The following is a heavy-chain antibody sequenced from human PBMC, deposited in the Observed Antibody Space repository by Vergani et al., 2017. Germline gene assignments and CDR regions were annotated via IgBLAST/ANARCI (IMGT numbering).Heavy chain of an antibody. V-gene: IGHV4-38-2*01. CDR2: IYHSGST. CDR1: GYSISSGYY. CDR3: ARGSSFDI. J-gene: IGHJ3*02. Sequence: QVQLQESGPGLVKPSETLSLTCAVSGYSISSGYYWGWIRQPPGKGLEWIGSIYHSGSTYYNPSLKSRVTISVDTSKNQFSLKLSSVTAADTAVYYWARGSSFDIWGQGTMVTVSS.